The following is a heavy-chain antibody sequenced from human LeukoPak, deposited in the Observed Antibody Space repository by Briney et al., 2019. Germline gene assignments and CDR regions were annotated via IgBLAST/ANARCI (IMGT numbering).Heavy chain of an antibody. CDR3: ARDWDDYYDSSGYWFDP. D-gene: IGHD3-22*01. CDR2: IIPIFGTA. V-gene: IGHV1-69*13. CDR1: GGTFSSYA. Sequence: ASVKVSCKASGGTFSSYAISWVRQAPGQGLEWMGGIIPIFGTANYAQKFQGRDTITADESTSTAYMELSSLRSEDTAVYYCARDWDDYYDSSGYWFDPWGQGTLVTVSS. J-gene: IGHJ5*02.